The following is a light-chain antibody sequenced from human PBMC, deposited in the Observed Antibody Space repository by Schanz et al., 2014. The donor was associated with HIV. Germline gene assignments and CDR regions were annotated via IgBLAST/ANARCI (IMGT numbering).Light chain of an antibody. CDR2: ATS. CDR1: QNIINNY. V-gene: IGKV3-20*01. CDR3: QHYGGSRGT. Sequence: EIVLTQSPGILSLSPGEGATLSCTASQNIINNYLAWFQHKRGQAPRLLIYATSFRAAGIPDRFGGSGSATDFTLTISRLEPDDFAVYYCQHYGGSRGTFGGGTEVDIK. J-gene: IGKJ4*01.